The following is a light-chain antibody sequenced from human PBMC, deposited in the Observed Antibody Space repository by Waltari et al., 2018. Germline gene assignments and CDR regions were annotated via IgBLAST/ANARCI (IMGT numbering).Light chain of an antibody. CDR3: QQYNAWPLT. CDR1: QGVSSS. J-gene: IGKJ1*01. V-gene: IGKV3-15*01. CDR2: GAS. Sequence: EIVMTQSPATLSVSPGERATLSCRASQGVSSSLAWYQEKPGQAPRLLIYGASTRATGIPGRISGSGSGAEFTLTISSLQSEDSAVYYCQQYNAWPLTFGQGTKLEVK.